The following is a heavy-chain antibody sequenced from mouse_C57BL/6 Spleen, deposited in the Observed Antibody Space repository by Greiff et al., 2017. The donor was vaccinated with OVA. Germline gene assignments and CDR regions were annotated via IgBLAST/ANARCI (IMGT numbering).Heavy chain of an antibody. V-gene: IGHV1-18*01. Sequence: VQLQQSGPELVKPGASVKIPCKASGYTFTDYNMDWVKQSHGKSLEWIGDINPNNGGTIYNQKFKGKATLTVDKSSSTAYMELRSLTSEDTAVYYCARRGTTVRGAYWGQGTLVTVSA. J-gene: IGHJ3*01. CDR3: ARRGTTVRGAY. CDR1: GYTFTDYN. CDR2: INPNNGGT. D-gene: IGHD1-1*01.